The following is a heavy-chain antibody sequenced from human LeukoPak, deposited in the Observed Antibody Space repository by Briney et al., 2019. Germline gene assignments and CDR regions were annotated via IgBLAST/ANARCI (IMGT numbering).Heavy chain of an antibody. J-gene: IGHJ4*02. V-gene: IGHV1-46*01. CDR1: GYTFTSYY. CDR3: ARDQRAPAYWSGYSGRGVDY. CDR2: INPSGGST. Sequence: ASVKVSCKASGYTFTSYYMHWVRQAPGQGLEWMGIINPSGGSTSYAQKFRGRVTMTRDTSTSTVYMELSSLRSEDTAVYYCARDQRAPAYWSGYSGRGVDYWGQGTLVTVSS. D-gene: IGHD3-3*01.